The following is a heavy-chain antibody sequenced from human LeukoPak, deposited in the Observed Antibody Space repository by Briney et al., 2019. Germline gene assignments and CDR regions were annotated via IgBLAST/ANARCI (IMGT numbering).Heavy chain of an antibody. CDR2: INPNSGGT. D-gene: IGHD7-27*01. CDR3: ARDLGSHDAYDI. J-gene: IGHJ3*02. V-gene: IGHV1-2*02. Sequence: GASVKVSCKASGYTFTGYYMHWVRQAPGQGLEWMGWINPNSGGTNYAQKFQGRVAMTRDTSISTAYMELSRLRSDDTAVYYCARDLGSHDAYDIWGQGTMVTVSS. CDR1: GYTFTGYY.